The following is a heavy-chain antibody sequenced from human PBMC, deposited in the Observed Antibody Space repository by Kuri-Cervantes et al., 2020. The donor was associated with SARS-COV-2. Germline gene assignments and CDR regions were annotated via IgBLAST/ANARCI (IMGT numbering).Heavy chain of an antibody. Sequence: GGSLRLSCEASGFSIFSYSMNWVRQSPGKGLEWVSAISGSGGSTYYADSVKGRFTISRDNPKNTLYLQMNSLRAEDTAVYYCASKTPRSSSWTRWGTRGSGGEGDYWGQGTLVTVSS. CDR3: ASKTPRSSSWTRWGTRGSGGEGDY. CDR2: ISGSGGST. D-gene: IGHD6-13*01. V-gene: IGHV3-23*01. CDR1: GFSIFSYS. J-gene: IGHJ4*02.